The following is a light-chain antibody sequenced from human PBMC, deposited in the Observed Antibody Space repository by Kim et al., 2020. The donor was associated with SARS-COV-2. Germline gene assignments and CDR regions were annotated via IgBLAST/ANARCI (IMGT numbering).Light chain of an antibody. Sequence: KTVTISCTRSSGNVARDSVQWFQQRPDSSPTTVIYEDDQRPSGVPDRFTGSIDSSSTFASLTISGLRAEDEADYYCQSSDGSSHWVLGGGTQLTVL. CDR1: SGNVARDS. CDR3: QSSDGSSHWV. J-gene: IGLJ3*02. CDR2: EDD. V-gene: IGLV6-57*01.